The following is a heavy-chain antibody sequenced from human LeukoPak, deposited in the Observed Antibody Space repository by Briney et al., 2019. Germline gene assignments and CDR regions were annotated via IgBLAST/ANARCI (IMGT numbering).Heavy chain of an antibody. V-gene: IGHV4-38-2*02. CDR2: IYHSGST. D-gene: IGHD3-22*01. CDR1: GYSISSGYY. Sequence: TTSETLSLTCTVSGYSISSGYYWGWIRQPPGKGLEWIGSIYHSGSTYYNPSLKSRVTISVDTSKNQFSLKLSSVTAADTAVYYCAGGSITMIVVGSMDVWGKGTTVTVSS. CDR3: AGGSITMIVVGSMDV. J-gene: IGHJ6*03.